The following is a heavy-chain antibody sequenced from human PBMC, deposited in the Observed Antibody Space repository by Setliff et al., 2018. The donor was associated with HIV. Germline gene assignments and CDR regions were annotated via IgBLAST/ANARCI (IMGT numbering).Heavy chain of an antibody. Sequence: ASVKVSCKASGYTFNNYGISWVRQAPGQGLEWMGWINTHSGYTNYAQNVQGRVTVTMDTSTSTAYMELRSLKSDDTAMYYCARLAFWGGLPAAIPNYYYYMDVWGKGTTVTVSS. D-gene: IGHD2-2*01. CDR2: INTHSGYT. V-gene: IGHV1-18*01. J-gene: IGHJ6*03. CDR1: GYTFNNYG. CDR3: ARLAFWGGLPAAIPNYYYYMDV.